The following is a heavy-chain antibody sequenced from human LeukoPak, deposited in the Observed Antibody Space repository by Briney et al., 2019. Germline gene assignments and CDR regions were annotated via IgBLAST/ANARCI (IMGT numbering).Heavy chain of an antibody. CDR1: GFTFSSYE. CDR3: AKAAFYSNYLDY. D-gene: IGHD4-11*01. Sequence: GGSLRLSCAASGFTFSSYEMNWVRQAPGKGLEWVSYISSSGSTICYADSVKGRFTISRDNAKNSLYLQMNSLRAEDTAVYYCAKAAFYSNYLDYWGQGTLVTVSS. V-gene: IGHV3-48*03. CDR2: ISSSGSTI. J-gene: IGHJ4*02.